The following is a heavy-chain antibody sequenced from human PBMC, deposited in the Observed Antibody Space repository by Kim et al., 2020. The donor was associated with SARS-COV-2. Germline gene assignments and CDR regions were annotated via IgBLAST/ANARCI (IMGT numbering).Heavy chain of an antibody. J-gene: IGHJ6*02. CDR1: GGSFSGYY. CDR3: ARGLRVCSSTSCYLAYYGMDV. V-gene: IGHV4-34*01. Sequence: SETLSLTCAVYGGSFSGYYWSWIRQPPGKGLEWIGEINHSGSTNYNPSLKSRVTISVDTSKNQFSLKLSSVTAADTAVYYCARGLRVCSSTSCYLAYYGMDVWGQGTTVTVSS. D-gene: IGHD2-2*01. CDR2: INHSGST.